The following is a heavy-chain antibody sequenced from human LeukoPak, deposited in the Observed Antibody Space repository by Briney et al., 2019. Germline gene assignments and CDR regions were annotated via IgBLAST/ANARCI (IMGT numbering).Heavy chain of an antibody. J-gene: IGHJ6*02. CDR1: GFTVSSNY. CDR3: ARDRNDYGDYVSIYYYYGMDV. Sequence: GGSLRLSCAASGFTVSSNYMSWVRQAPGKGLEWVSVIYSGGSTYYADSVKGRFTISRDNSKNTLYLQMNSLRSEDTAVYYCARDRNDYGDYVSIYYYYGMDVWGQGTTVTVSS. V-gene: IGHV3-53*05. CDR2: IYSGGST. D-gene: IGHD4-17*01.